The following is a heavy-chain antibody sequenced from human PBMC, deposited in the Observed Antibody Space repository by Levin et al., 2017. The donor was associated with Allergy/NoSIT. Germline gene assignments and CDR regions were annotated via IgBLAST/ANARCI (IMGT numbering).Heavy chain of an antibody. V-gene: IGHV3-11*05. CDR2: ISRGNSYT. CDR3: ARGRVPNDY. Sequence: GESLKISCAASGFIVCDSYMSWIRQAPGKGLEWVSYISRGNSYTNYLDSVKGRFTISRDNAKNSLYLQMNSLRAEDTAIYYCARGRVPNDYWGQGTLVTVSS. CDR1: GFIVCDSY. J-gene: IGHJ4*02. D-gene: IGHD3-10*01.